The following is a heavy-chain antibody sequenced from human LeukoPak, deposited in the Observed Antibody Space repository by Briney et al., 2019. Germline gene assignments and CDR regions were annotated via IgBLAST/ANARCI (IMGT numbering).Heavy chain of an antibody. Sequence: SETLSLTCTVSGVSISSSSYYWGWIRQPPGKGLEWIGSIYYSGSTYYNPSLKSRVTISVDTSKNQFSLKLSSVTAADTAVYYCARDITIFGVVIAGWFDPWGQGTLVTVSS. CDR3: ARDITIFGVVIAGWFDP. J-gene: IGHJ5*02. V-gene: IGHV4-39*07. CDR1: GVSISSSSYY. D-gene: IGHD3-3*01. CDR2: IYYSGST.